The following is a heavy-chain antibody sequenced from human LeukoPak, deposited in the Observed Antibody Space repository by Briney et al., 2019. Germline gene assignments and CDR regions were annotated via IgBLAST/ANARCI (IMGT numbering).Heavy chain of an antibody. CDR1: GFTFSSYG. CDR2: IRYDGSNK. Sequence: GGSLRLSCAASGFTFSSYGMHWVRQAPGKGLEWVAFIRYDGSNKYYADSVKGRFTISRDNSKNTLYLQMNSLRAEDTAVYYCAKDRVTMVRGVMGYMDVWGKGTTVTISS. D-gene: IGHD3-10*01. J-gene: IGHJ6*03. CDR3: AKDRVTMVRGVMGYMDV. V-gene: IGHV3-30*02.